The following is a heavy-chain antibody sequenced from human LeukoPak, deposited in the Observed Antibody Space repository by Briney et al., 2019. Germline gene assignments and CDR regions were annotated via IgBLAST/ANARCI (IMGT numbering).Heavy chain of an antibody. Sequence: ASVKVSCKASGYTFTGYYMHWVRQAPGQGLEWMGWINPNSGGTNYAQKFQGRVTMTRDTSISTAYMELSRLRSGDTAVYYCARIVVVPAAINYYYYMDVWGKGTTVTVSS. CDR2: INPNSGGT. J-gene: IGHJ6*03. D-gene: IGHD2-2*01. CDR1: GYTFTGYY. V-gene: IGHV1-2*02. CDR3: ARIVVVPAAINYYYYMDV.